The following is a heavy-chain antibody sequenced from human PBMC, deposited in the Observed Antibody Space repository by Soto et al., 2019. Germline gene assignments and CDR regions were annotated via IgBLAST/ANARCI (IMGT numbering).Heavy chain of an antibody. V-gene: IGHV4-34*01. J-gene: IGHJ5*02. Sequence: QVQLQQWGAGLLKPSETLSLTCAVYGGSFSGYYWSWIRQPPGKGLEWIGEINHSGSTNYNPSLKSGVTISVDTSKNQFSLKLSSVNAADTAVYYCARGAWRVMVAAAGTGFDPWGQGTLVTVSS. CDR1: GGSFSGYY. CDR2: INHSGST. CDR3: ARGAWRVMVAAAGTGFDP. D-gene: IGHD6-13*01.